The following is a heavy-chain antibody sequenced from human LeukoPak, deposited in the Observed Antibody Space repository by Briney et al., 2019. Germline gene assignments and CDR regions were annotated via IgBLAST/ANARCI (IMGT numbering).Heavy chain of an antibody. Sequence: SGGPLRLSCAASGFPFSSYAMNWVRQAPGKGLEWVSVIAGSDGFTQYADSVKGRFTISRDNSKNTVYLQMNRLRVEDTALYYCVRSLDYWGQGTLVTVSS. J-gene: IGHJ4*02. V-gene: IGHV3-23*01. CDR2: IAGSDGFT. CDR3: VRSLDY. CDR1: GFPFSSYA.